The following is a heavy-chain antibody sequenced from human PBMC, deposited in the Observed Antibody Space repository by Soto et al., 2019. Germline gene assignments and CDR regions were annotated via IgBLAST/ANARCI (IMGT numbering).Heavy chain of an antibody. J-gene: IGHJ4*02. D-gene: IGHD3-3*01. Sequence: SESLALTCTVSGGSIRSYYWSWIRKPPGKGLEWIGYIYYSGSTNYNPSLKSRVTISVDTSNNQYFLKSSSVTAANTAVYYCASGSRFLAWLHPTHDYFDYWGQGTLVTVSS. V-gene: IGHV4-59*01. CDR1: GGSIRSYY. CDR3: ASGSRFLAWLHPTHDYFDY. CDR2: IYYSGST.